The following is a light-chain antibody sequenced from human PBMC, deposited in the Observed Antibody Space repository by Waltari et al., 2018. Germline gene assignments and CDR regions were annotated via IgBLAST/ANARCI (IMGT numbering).Light chain of an antibody. CDR3: QHYVRLPAT. V-gene: IGKV3-20*01. CDR2: GAS. J-gene: IGKJ1*01. CDR1: QSVSRT. Sequence: IVLPQSPGPLSLSPGERATLSCRASQSVSRTLAWYQQKPGQAPKLLIYGASIRATGIPDRFTGSGSGTDFSLTISSLEPEDFAIYFCQHYVRLPATFGQGTKVEIK.